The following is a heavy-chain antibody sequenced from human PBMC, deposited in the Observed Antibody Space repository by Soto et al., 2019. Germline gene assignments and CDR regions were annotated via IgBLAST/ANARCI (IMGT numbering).Heavy chain of an antibody. Sequence: QVQLKQSGAEVRRPGTSVRISCTTSGYNFNTYGIIWVRQVPGQGLEWMGWISGYNGYTKYAQSFEDRIILSTDTSTNTAFLELRNLRSGDTALYFCARDRDYSHTDADIDYWGQGTVITVSS. D-gene: IGHD3-22*01. J-gene: IGHJ4*02. CDR1: GYNFNTYG. CDR2: ISGYNGYT. CDR3: ARDRDYSHTDADIDY. V-gene: IGHV1-18*01.